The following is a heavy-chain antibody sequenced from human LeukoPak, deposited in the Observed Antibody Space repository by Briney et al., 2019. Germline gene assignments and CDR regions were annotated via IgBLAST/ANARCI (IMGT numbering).Heavy chain of an antibody. D-gene: IGHD3-22*01. V-gene: IGHV3-20*04. J-gene: IGHJ4*02. CDR2: INWKGGST. CDR3: AREGATGINYYVSSGYSAYFDY. Sequence: PGESLTLSCAASGFTFDDYGVIWVRQAPGKGLEWGSGINWKGGSTGYAAPVKGRFTISRDNAKRSLYLQMNSLRAEDTALYYCAREGATGINYYVSSGYSAYFDYWGQGTLVTVSS. CDR1: GFTFDDYG.